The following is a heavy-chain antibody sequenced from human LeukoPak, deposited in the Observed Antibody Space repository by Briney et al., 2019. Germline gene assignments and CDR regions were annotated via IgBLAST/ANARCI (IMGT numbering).Heavy chain of an antibody. Sequence: PGGSLRLSCAASGFTFLSHPMSWVRLAQGRGLEWVSSIRGSGDSTYYADSVKGRFTISRDNTKNTLYLQMNSLRGDDTAVYYCAKSYSYYHMDDWGKGTSVTVSS. V-gene: IGHV3-23*01. CDR3: AKSYSYYHMDD. CDR1: GFTFLSHP. CDR2: IRGSGDST. J-gene: IGHJ6*03.